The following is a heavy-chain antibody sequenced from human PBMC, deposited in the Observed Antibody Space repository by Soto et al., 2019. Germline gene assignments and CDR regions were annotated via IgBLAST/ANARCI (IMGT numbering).Heavy chain of an antibody. D-gene: IGHD1-26*01. V-gene: IGHV3-33*01. CDR1: AVTFTGYG. J-gene: IGHJ4*02. Sequence: QVELVESGGGVVQPGRSLRLSCAASAVTFTGYGMHWVRQAPGKGLEWVAVIRFDGSKIYYADSVTGRFTISRDNARNMLYLQMNSLRAEDTAVYYCARVGVGSTAYFGYFDYWGLGTLVTVSS. CDR3: ARVGVGSTAYFGYFDY. CDR2: IRFDGSKI.